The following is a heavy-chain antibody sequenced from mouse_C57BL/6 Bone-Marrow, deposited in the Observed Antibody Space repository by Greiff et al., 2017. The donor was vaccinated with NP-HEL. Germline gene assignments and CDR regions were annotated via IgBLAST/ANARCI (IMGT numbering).Heavy chain of an antibody. CDR1: GYTFTDYY. V-gene: IGHV1-26*01. CDR2: INPNNGGT. CDR3: ASQGGSSPFAY. Sequence: VQLQQSGPELVKPGASVKISCKASGYTFTDYYMNWVKQSHGKSLEWIGDINPNNGGTSYIQKFKGKATLTVDKSSSTAYMELRSLTSEDSAVYYCASQGGSSPFAYWGQGTLVTVSA. D-gene: IGHD1-1*01. J-gene: IGHJ3*01.